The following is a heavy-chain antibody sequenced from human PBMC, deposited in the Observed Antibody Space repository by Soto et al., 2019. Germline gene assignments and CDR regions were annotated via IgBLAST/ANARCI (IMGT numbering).Heavy chain of an antibody. CDR2: VYYSGSTST. D-gene: IGHD6-19*01. Sequence: PSETLSLTCTVPGGSVASDRYYWSWIRQPPGKGLEWIGYVYYSGSTSTSYNPSLKSRVTISADTSKNQISLKLTSVTAADTAVYYCARDQGVAVAVFEYWGQGTLVTVSS. CDR3: ARDQGVAVAVFEY. J-gene: IGHJ4*02. CDR1: GGSVASDRYY. V-gene: IGHV4-61*01.